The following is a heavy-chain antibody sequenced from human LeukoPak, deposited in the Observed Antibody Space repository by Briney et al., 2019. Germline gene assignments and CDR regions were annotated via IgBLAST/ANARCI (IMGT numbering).Heavy chain of an antibody. Sequence: GGSLRLSCVASGFTFSTYAMTWVRQAPGKGLEWVSSISRNDGDDTNFADSVKGRFTISRDNSKNTLYLQMNSLRAEDTAVYYCAIIAAAGTTHFDYWGQGTLVTVSS. CDR2: ISRNDGDDT. CDR1: GFTFSTYA. CDR3: AIIAAAGTTHFDY. V-gene: IGHV3-23*01. D-gene: IGHD6-13*01. J-gene: IGHJ4*02.